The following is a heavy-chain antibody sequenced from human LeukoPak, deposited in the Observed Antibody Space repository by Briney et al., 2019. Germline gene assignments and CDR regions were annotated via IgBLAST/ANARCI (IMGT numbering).Heavy chain of an antibody. CDR1: GGSISSSNW. D-gene: IGHD6-13*01. V-gene: IGHV4-4*02. CDR3: ARETTGYSSSWYDY. CDR2: IYHSGST. Sequence: PSGTLSLTCAVSGGSISSSNWWSWIRQPPGKGLEWIGEIYHSGSTNYNPSLKSRVTISVDKSKNQFSLKLSSVTAADTAVYYCARETTGYSSSWYDYWGQGTLVTVSS. J-gene: IGHJ4*02.